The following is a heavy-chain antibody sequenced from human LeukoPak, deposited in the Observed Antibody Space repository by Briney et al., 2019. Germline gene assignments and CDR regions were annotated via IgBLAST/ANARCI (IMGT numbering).Heavy chain of an antibody. CDR3: ARGGYERYYYYYMDV. CDR2: IIPIFGTA. V-gene: IGHV1-69*13. Sequence: GASVKVSCKASGGTFSSYATSWVRQAPGQGLEWMGGIIPIFGTANYAQKFQGRVTITADESTSTAYMELSSLRSEDTAVYYCARGGYERYYYYYMDVWGKGTTVTVSS. D-gene: IGHD5-12*01. J-gene: IGHJ6*03. CDR1: GGTFSSYA.